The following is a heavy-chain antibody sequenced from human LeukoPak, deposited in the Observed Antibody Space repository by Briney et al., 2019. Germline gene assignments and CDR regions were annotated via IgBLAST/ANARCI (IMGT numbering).Heavy chain of an antibody. V-gene: IGHV3-9*01. D-gene: IGHD6-13*01. CDR1: GFVFDEYG. CDR3: TRDQYTSSWFGEGSFDY. CDR2: INWDSKSI. Sequence: PGRPLRLSCTASGFVFDEYGMHWVRQAPGKGLEWVAGINWDSKSIGYADSVKGRFTISRDNAKNSLYLQMTSLKVEDTALYYCTRDQYTSSWFGEGSFDYWGRGTLVTVSS. J-gene: IGHJ4*02.